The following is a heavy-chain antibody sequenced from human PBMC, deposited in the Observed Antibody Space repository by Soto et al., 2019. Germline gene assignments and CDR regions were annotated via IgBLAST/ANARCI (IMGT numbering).Heavy chain of an antibody. CDR3: ARAMGRDGSSWYRGGYDS. CDR1: GYTFTAYY. Sequence: QVRLLQSGAEVKKSGASVKVSCKASGYTFTAYYIHWIRQVPGQGPEWMGWINPDTGGTDYAQTFQGWVTMTRDTXTXTXXMELASLKIDDTAVYYCARAMGRDGSSWYRGGYDSWGQGTLVTVS. D-gene: IGHD6-13*01. V-gene: IGHV1-2*04. CDR2: INPDTGGT. J-gene: IGHJ4*02.